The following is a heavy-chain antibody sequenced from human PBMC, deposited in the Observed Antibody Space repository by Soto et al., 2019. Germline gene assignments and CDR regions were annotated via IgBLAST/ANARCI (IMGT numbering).Heavy chain of an antibody. J-gene: IGHJ4*02. V-gene: IGHV6-1*01. CDR2: TYYRSKWYN. D-gene: IGHD3-9*01. CDR3: ARFITYDILTGFDY. Sequence: PSQTLSLTCAISGDSVSSNSAAWNWIRQSPSRGLEWLGRTYYRSKWYNDYAVSVKSRITINPDTSKNQFSLQLNSVTPEDTVVYYCARFITYDILTGFDYWGQGTLVTVSS. CDR1: GDSVSSNSAA.